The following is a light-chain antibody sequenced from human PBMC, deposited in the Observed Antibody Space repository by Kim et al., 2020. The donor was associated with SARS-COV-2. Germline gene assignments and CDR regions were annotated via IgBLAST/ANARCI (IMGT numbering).Light chain of an antibody. V-gene: IGLV3-1*01. J-gene: IGLJ3*02. Sequence: SVAAGQTARITCSADKLGDKYVCWYQQRPGQSPVLVISQDSKRPSGIPERFSGSNSGNTATLTISGTQAMDEADYYCQAWDNSAWVFGGGTQLTVL. CDR1: KLGDKY. CDR3: QAWDNSAWV. CDR2: QDS.